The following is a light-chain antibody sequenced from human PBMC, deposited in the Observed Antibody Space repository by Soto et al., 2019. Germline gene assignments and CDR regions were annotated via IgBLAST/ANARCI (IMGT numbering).Light chain of an antibody. Sequence: QSVLTQPPSVSGAPGQRVTISCTGGRSNIGAAYGVHWYQHHPGTAPKLLIYDDSNRPSGVPDRFSGSKSGTSASLDITGLQAEDEADYYCQSYDSSLSGFYVFGTGTKVTVL. CDR1: RSNIGAAYG. CDR2: DDS. V-gene: IGLV1-40*01. J-gene: IGLJ1*01. CDR3: QSYDSSLSGFYV.